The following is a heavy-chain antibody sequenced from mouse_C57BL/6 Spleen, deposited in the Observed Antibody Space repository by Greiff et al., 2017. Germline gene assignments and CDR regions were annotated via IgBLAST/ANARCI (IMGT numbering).Heavy chain of an antibody. Sequence: VQLQQPGAELVKPGASVKLSCKASGYTFTSYWMQWVKQRPGQGLEWIGEIDPSDSYTNYNQKFKGKATLTVDTSPSTAYMQLSSLTSEDSAVYYCARVLDYAMDDWGQGTSVTVSS. J-gene: IGHJ4*01. D-gene: IGHD3-3*01. CDR3: ARVLDYAMDD. CDR1: GYTFTSYW. CDR2: IDPSDSYT. V-gene: IGHV1-50*01.